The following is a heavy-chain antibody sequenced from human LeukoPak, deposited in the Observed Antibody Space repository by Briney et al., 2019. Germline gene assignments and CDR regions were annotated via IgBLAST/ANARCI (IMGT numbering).Heavy chain of an antibody. J-gene: IGHJ4*02. CDR3: AKGIAAAGTIQLYYFDY. CDR1: GFTFSDYY. V-gene: IGHV3-23*01. CDR2: ISGSGGST. Sequence: GGSLRLSCAASGFTFSDYYMSWIRQAPGKGLEWVSAISGSGGSTYYADSVKGRFTISRDNSKNTLYLQMNSLRAEDTAVYYCAKGIAAAGTIQLYYFDYWGQGTLVTVSS. D-gene: IGHD6-13*01.